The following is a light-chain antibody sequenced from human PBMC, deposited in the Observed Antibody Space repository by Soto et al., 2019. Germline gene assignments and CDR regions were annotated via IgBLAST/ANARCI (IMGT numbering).Light chain of an antibody. J-gene: IGLJ1*01. CDR1: SSDACGNKY. Sequence: QSALTQPASVSGSPEQSINISCTGTSSDACGNKYVSWYQQYPGKAPKLMILEVSKRPSGVSNRFSGSKSGKTASLTISGLQPADEADYYCTSYTTSSTYVFGTGTKVTVL. V-gene: IGLV2-14*01. CDR3: TSYTTSSTYV. CDR2: EVS.